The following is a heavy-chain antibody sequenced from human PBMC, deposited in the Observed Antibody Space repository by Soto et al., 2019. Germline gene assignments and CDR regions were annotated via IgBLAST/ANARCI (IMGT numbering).Heavy chain of an antibody. J-gene: IGHJ5*02. CDR2: IYYSGST. D-gene: IGHD3-22*01. Sequence: VQLLESGGGLVQPGGSLRLSCAASGFTFSSYAMSWVRQAPGKGLEWIGSIYYSGSTYYNPSLKSRVTISVDTSKNQFSLKLSSVTAADTAVYYCARPHYYYDSSGYYDNWFDPWGQGTLVTVSS. CDR3: ARPHYYYDSSGYYDNWFDP. CDR1: GFTFSSYA. V-gene: IGHV4-39*01.